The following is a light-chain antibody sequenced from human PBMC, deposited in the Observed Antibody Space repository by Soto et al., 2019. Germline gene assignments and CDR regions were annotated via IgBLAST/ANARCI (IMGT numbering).Light chain of an antibody. CDR1: QIINSR. Sequence: DIQMTQSPSTLSASIEDRVTITCRASQIINSRLAWFQQKPGKAPKLLIYKASSLESGVPSRFSGSGSGTEFTLTISSLQPDDFATYYCQQYESYWTFGQGTKVEIK. V-gene: IGKV1-5*03. CDR2: KAS. CDR3: QQYESYWT. J-gene: IGKJ1*01.